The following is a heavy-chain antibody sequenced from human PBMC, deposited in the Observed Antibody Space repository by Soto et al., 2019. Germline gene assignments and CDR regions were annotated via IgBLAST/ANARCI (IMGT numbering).Heavy chain of an antibody. Sequence: SETLSLTCAVYGGSFSGYYWSWIRQPPGKGLEWIGEINHSGSTNYNPSLKSRVTISVDTSKNQFSLKLSSVTAADTAVYYCARGSDTYYYDSSGYYYFDYWGQGTLVTVSS. CDR3: ARGSDTYYYDSSGYYYFDY. V-gene: IGHV4-34*01. D-gene: IGHD3-22*01. J-gene: IGHJ4*02. CDR2: INHSGST. CDR1: GGSFSGYY.